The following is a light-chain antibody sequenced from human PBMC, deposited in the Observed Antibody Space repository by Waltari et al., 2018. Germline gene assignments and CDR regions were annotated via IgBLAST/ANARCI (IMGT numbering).Light chain of an antibody. CDR2: NVN. Sequence: SALTQPASVSGSPGHSISISCTVTTNDIGGYNDVSWYQQLPGKAPKLMIYNVNERPSGVSNRFSGSKSDNTASLTISGLQAADEAVYYCSSYTSGSPLLVFGGGTELTVL. CDR3: SSYTSGSPLLV. V-gene: IGLV2-14*03. CDR1: TNDIGGYND. J-gene: IGLJ2*01.